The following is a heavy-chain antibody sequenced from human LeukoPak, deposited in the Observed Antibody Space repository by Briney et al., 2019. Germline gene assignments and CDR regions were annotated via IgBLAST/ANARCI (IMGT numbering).Heavy chain of an antibody. J-gene: IGHJ4*02. CDR3: SRHIGSSAGDHFDY. D-gene: IGHD6-13*01. CDR2: INHSGST. V-gene: IGHV4-34*01. Sequence: SETLSLTCAVYGGSFSGYYWSWIRQPPGKGLEWIGEINHSGSTNYNPSLKSRVIISVDTSKNQFSLKLSSVTAADTAVYYCSRHIGSSAGDHFDYWGQGTLVTVSS. CDR1: GGSFSGYY.